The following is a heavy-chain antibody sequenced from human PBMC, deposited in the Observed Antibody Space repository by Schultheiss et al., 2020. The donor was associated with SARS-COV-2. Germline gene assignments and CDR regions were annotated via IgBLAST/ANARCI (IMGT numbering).Heavy chain of an antibody. CDR1: GGSISSSSYY. D-gene: IGHD3-9*01. CDR2: IYYSGST. CDR3: ARVGEHYDILTGYYMDWFDP. Sequence: SETLSLTCTVSGGSISSSSYYWDWIRQPPGKGLEWIGSIYYSGSTYYNPSLKGRVTISVDTSKNQFSLKLSSVTAADTAVYYCARVGEHYDILTGYYMDWFDPWGQGTLVTVSS. V-gene: IGHV4-39*07. J-gene: IGHJ5*02.